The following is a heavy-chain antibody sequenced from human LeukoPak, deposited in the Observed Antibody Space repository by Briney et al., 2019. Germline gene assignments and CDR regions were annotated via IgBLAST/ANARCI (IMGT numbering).Heavy chain of an antibody. CDR1: GGSISIDTFY. Sequence: SETLSLTCTVSGGSISIDTFYWGWIRQPPGKGLEWIGSIYYSGNTYYNPSLETRVTISVDTSKNQFSLRLSSVTAADTAVYFCVRHNDPGPYYYNYGMDVWAQGTTVAGAS. D-gene: IGHD1-1*01. V-gene: IGHV4-39*01. CDR2: IYYSGNT. CDR3: VRHNDPGPYYYNYGMDV. J-gene: IGHJ6*02.